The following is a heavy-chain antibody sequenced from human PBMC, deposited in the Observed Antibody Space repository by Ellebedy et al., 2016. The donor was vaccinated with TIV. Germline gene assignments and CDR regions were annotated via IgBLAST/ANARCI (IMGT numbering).Heavy chain of an antibody. D-gene: IGHD3-10*01. CDR3: ATSTVARGSYSDY. J-gene: IGHJ4*02. Sequence: GGSLRLSCAASGFTFSSYSMNWVRQAPGKGLEWVSYISSSSSTIYSADSVKGQFTISRDNAKNSLYLQMNSLRDEDTAVYYCATSTVARGSYSDYWGQGTLVTVSS. CDR1: GFTFSSYS. V-gene: IGHV3-48*02. CDR2: ISSSSSTI.